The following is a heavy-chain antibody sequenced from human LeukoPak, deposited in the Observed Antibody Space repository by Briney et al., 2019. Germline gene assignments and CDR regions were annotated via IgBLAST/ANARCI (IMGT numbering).Heavy chain of an antibody. Sequence: GGSLRLSCAAAGFTFRNYGMHWVRQTPGKGLEWVAVIWYHGRNKDYGDSVKGRFTISRDNSKNSLYLQMNSLRAEDTAVYYCARGNSYGNYWGQGTLVTVSS. CDR3: ARGNSYGNY. V-gene: IGHV3-33*01. J-gene: IGHJ4*02. CDR2: IWYHGRNK. D-gene: IGHD5-18*01. CDR1: GFTFRNYG.